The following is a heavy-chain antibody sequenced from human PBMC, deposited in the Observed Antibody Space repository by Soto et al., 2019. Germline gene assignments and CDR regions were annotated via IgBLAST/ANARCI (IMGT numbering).Heavy chain of an antibody. Sequence: EVQLVESGGGLVQPGGSLRLSCAASGFTFNTYWMSWVRQAPGKGPEWVASIKQDGGETFYMDSVKGRFTISRDNAKNSLYLQMNSLRVEDMAVYYCAREVRATFDPWGQGTLVTVSS. CDR2: IKQDGGET. D-gene: IGHD1-26*01. CDR3: AREVRATFDP. V-gene: IGHV3-7*01. CDR1: GFTFNTYW. J-gene: IGHJ5*02.